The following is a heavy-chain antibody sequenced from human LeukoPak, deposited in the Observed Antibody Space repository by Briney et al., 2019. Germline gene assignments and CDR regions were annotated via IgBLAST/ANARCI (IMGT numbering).Heavy chain of an antibody. Sequence: GGSLRLSCAASGFTVSSNYMSWVRQAPGKGLEWVSSISSSSSYIYYADSVKGRFTISRDNAKNSLYLQMNSLRAEDTAVYYCARDSNYDILTGYYGAPYYYMDVWGKGTTVTVSS. CDR2: ISSSSSYI. J-gene: IGHJ6*03. V-gene: IGHV3-21*01. D-gene: IGHD3-9*01. CDR3: ARDSNYDILTGYYGAPYYYMDV. CDR1: GFTVSSNY.